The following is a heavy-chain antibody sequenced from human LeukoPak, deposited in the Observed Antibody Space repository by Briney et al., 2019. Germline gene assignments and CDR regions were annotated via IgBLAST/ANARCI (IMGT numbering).Heavy chain of an antibody. Sequence: GASVKVSCKASGGTFSSYAISWVRQAPGQGLEWMGGIIPIFGTANYAQKFQGRVTITADESTSTAYMELSSLRSEDTAVYYCARDAVAARRMPDWFDPWGQGTLVTVSS. CDR1: GGTFSSYA. D-gene: IGHD6-6*01. CDR3: ARDAVAARRMPDWFDP. J-gene: IGHJ5*02. V-gene: IGHV1-69*13. CDR2: IIPIFGTA.